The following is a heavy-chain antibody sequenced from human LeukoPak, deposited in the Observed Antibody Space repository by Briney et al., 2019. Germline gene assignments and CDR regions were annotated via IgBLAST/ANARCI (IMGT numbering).Heavy chain of an antibody. D-gene: IGHD4-17*01. CDR3: AKGDYGDYPVDY. CDR2: ISYDGSNK. J-gene: IGHJ4*02. Sequence: PGGSLRLSCAASGFTFSSYGMHWVRQAPGKGLEWVAVISYDGSNKYYADSVKGRFTISRDNSKNTLYLQMNSLRAEDTAVYYCAKGDYGDYPVDYWGQGTLVTVSS. V-gene: IGHV3-30*18. CDR1: GFTFSSYG.